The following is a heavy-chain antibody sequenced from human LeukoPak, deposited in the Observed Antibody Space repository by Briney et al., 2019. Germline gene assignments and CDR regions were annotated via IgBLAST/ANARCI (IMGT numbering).Heavy chain of an antibody. CDR1: GYTFTAYY. CDR2: INPNSGGT. J-gene: IGHJ4*02. D-gene: IGHD3-22*01. Sequence: ASVKVSCKASGYTFTAYYMHWVRQAPGQGLEWMGWINPNSGGTNYAQKFQGRVTMTRDTSISTAYMELSRLRSDDTAVYYCASPGGYYYDSSGYYDLDYWGQGTLVTVSS. CDR3: ASPGGYYYDSSGYYDLDY. V-gene: IGHV1-2*02.